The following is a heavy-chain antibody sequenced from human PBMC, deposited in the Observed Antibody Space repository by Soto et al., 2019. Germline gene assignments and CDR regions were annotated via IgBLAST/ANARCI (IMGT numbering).Heavy chain of an antibody. CDR2: ISYDGSNK. J-gene: IGHJ4*02. CDR1: GFTFSSYD. D-gene: IGHD5-18*01. Sequence: GGSLRLSCAASGFTFSSYDMHWVRQAPGKGLEWVAVISYDGSNKYYADSVKGRFTISRDNSKNTLYLQMNSLRAEDTAVYYCASGDVDTAMVDYWGQGTLVTVSS. CDR3: ASGDVDTAMVDY. V-gene: IGHV3-30-3*01.